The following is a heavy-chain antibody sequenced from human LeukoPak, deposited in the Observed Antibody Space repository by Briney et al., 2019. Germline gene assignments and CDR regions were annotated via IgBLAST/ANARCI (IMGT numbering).Heavy chain of an antibody. CDR2: IDPSDSYT. D-gene: IGHD2-2*01. Sequence: GESLKISCKGSGYSFTSYWISWARQMPGKGLEWMGRIDPSDSYTNYSPSFQGHVTISADKSISTAYLQWSSLKASDTAKYYCSMSWPNTSYGRDVWGQGTTVTVSS. CDR3: SMSWPNTSYGRDV. J-gene: IGHJ6*02. V-gene: IGHV5-10-1*01. CDR1: GYSFTSYW.